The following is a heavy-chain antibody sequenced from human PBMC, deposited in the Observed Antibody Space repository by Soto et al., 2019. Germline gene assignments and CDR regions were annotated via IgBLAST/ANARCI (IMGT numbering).Heavy chain of an antibody. CDR1: GGSISSGDYY. V-gene: IGHV4-30-4*01. Sequence: PSETLSLTCTVSGGSISSGDYYWSRIRQPPGKGLEWIGYIYYSGSTYYNPSLKSRVTISVDTSKNQFSLKLSSVTAADTAVYYCARYSSSSMVDWFDPWGQGTLVTVSS. CDR3: ARYSSSSMVDWFDP. D-gene: IGHD6-6*01. J-gene: IGHJ5*02. CDR2: IYYSGST.